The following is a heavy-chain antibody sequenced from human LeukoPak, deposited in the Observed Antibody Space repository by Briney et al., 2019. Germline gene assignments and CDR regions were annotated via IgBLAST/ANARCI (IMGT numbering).Heavy chain of an antibody. CDR1: GYTFTSYA. CDR2: INAGNGNT. V-gene: IGHV1-3*01. D-gene: IGHD2-15*01. J-gene: IGHJ6*02. CDR3: ARDQRRRVVAATTWGMDV. Sequence: GASVKVSCKASGYTFTSYAMHWVRQAPGQRLEWMGWINAGNGNTKYSQKFQGRVTITRDTSASTAYMELSSLRSEDTAVYYCARDQRRRVVAATTWGMDVWGQGTTVTVSS.